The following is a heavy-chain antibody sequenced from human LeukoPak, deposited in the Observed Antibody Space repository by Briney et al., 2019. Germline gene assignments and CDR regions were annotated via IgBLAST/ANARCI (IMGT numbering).Heavy chain of an antibody. Sequence: PGGSLRLSCAASGFTFSDQYMDWVRQAPGKGLEWVGRTRNKANSYTTEYAASVKGRFTISRDDSKNSLYLQMNSLKTEDTAVYYCAREFYDSSGYTLDYWGQGTLVTVSS. CDR3: AREFYDSSGYTLDY. V-gene: IGHV3-72*01. CDR1: GFTFSDQY. CDR2: TRNKANSYTT. D-gene: IGHD3-22*01. J-gene: IGHJ4*02.